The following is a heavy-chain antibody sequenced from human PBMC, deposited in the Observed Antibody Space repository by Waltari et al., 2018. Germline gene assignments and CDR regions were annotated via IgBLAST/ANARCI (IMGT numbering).Heavy chain of an antibody. J-gene: IGHJ4*02. CDR2: ISDDGSNK. D-gene: IGHD2-8*01. V-gene: IGHV3-30*03. CDR1: GFTFSSYG. Sequence: QVQLVESGGGVVQPGRSLRLSCAASGFTFSSYGMHWVRQAPGKGLEWVAVISDDGSNKYDADSVEGRFTISRDNSKNTLYLQMNSLRAEDTAVYYCARGRIVLMVYPALDYWGQGTLVTVSS. CDR3: ARGRIVLMVYPALDY.